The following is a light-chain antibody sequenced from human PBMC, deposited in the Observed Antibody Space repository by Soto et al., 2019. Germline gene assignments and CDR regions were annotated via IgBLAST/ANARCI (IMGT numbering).Light chain of an antibody. V-gene: IGLV1-44*01. CDR3: ATWDGSLNGYV. Sequence: QSVLAQSTSASGTPGQRVTISCSGSSSNIGSNAVNWYQHLPGTAPKLLVYGHNQRPSGVPDRFSGSQSGTSASLAISGLQSEDEADYYCATWDGSLNGYVFGPGTKLTVL. CDR1: SSNIGSNA. J-gene: IGLJ1*01. CDR2: GHN.